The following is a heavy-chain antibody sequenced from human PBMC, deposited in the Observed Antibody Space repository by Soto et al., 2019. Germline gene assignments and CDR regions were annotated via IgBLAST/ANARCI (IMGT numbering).Heavy chain of an antibody. D-gene: IGHD2-21*02. Sequence: QVQLVESGGDLVKPGGSLRLSCVASGFSFSDYSMTWMLQAPGGGLDFVAFISNTAITDYYADSVKGRFTISRDNARNSVYLKMDSMKAEDAAVYYCARDLPQMHSHKHYYSYLDVWGPGTLVTVSS. CDR1: GFSFSDYS. J-gene: IGHJ4*03. V-gene: IGHV3-11*01. CDR2: ISNTAITD. CDR3: ARDLPQMHSHKHYYSYLDV.